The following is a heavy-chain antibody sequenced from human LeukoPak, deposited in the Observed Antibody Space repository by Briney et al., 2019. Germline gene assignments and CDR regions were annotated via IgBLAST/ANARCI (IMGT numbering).Heavy chain of an antibody. CDR2: IYPDDSDT. D-gene: IGHD2-21*01. Sequence: GESLKISCKGGGYSFTTYWVAWVRRVPGKDLEWMGIIYPDDSDTRYNPSFRGHVTISADKSINTAYLQWNSLRASDTAIYYCARLHTVVRFLEFWGHGTQVTVSS. CDR3: ARLHTVVRFLEF. CDR1: GYSFTTYW. V-gene: IGHV5-51*01. J-gene: IGHJ4*01.